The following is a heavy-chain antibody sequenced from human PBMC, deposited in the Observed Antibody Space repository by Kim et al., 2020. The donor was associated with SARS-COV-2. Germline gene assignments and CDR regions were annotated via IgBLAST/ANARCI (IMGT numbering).Heavy chain of an antibody. Sequence: ADSVKGRFTSSRDNAKNSLYLQMNSLRAEDTALYYCAKGGITMVQGVIDYWGQGTLVTVSS. D-gene: IGHD3-10*01. J-gene: IGHJ4*02. CDR3: AKGGITMVQGVIDY. V-gene: IGHV3-9*01.